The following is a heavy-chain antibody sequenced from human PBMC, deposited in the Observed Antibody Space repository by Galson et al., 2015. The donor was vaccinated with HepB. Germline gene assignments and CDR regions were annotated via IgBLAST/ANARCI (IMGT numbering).Heavy chain of an antibody. J-gene: IGHJ4*02. CDR1: GFTFRSYS. V-gene: IGHV3-48*01. CDR2: ISSSSGTI. CDR3: ARECSGGSCYMTPDY. D-gene: IGHD2-15*01. Sequence: SLRLSCAASGFTFRSYSLNWVRQAPGKGLEWVSYISSSSGTIYYADSVKGRFTISRDNAKTSLSLQMNSLRAEDTAIYYCARECSGGSCYMTPDYWGQGTLVTVSS.